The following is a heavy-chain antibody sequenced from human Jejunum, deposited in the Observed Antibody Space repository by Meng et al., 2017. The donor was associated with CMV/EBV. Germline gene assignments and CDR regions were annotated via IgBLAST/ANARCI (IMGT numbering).Heavy chain of an antibody. D-gene: IGHD1/OR15-1a*01. V-gene: IGHV3-23*01. CDR3: ATLSGGDRNTFGYFAL. J-gene: IGHJ2*01. CDR2: ISVSGGST. Sequence: SGFTFSNYDMSWVRQAPGKGLEWVSIISVSGGSTNYADSVKGRFTISRDNSKNTLYLQMNSLRAEDTAVYYCATLSGGDRNTFGYFALWGRGTLVTVSS. CDR1: GFTFSNYD.